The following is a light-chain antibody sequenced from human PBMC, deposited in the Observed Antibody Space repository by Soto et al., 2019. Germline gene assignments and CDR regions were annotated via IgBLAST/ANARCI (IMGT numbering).Light chain of an antibody. V-gene: IGKV1-6*01. CDR1: QDIRDD. CDR3: LHYYNYPQT. Sequence: AIQMTQFPSSLSASVGDRVTMTCRASQDIRDDLSWYQQRPGRAPKLLLFAASRLGGGVPSRFSGSYSGRDFTLTISGLQPDDFATYYCLHYYNYPQTFGQRTKVDIK. CDR2: AAS. J-gene: IGKJ1*01.